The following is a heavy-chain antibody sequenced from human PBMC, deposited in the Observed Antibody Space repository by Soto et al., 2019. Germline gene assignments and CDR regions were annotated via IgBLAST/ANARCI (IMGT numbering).Heavy chain of an antibody. Sequence: GGSLRLSCAASGFTGSSNYMSWVRQAPGKGLEWVSVIYSGGSTYYADSVKGRFTISRDNSKNTLYLQMNSLRAEDTAVYYCARGTLYSSGWYDYWGQGTLVTVS. CDR1: GFTGSSNY. CDR3: ARGTLYSSGWYDY. V-gene: IGHV3-53*01. CDR2: IYSGGST. D-gene: IGHD6-19*01. J-gene: IGHJ4*02.